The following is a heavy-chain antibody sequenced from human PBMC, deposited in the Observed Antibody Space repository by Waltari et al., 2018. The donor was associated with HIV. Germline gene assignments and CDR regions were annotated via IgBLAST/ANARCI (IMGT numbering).Heavy chain of an antibody. D-gene: IGHD3-9*01. CDR1: GASLRTKNYY. V-gene: IGHV4-39*01. J-gene: IGHJ1*01. CDR2: ISYTGDT. CDR3: ARQHAYTSDWFSQASFFNY. Sequence: LQLKESGPGLVKPSDTLSLTCAVSGASLRTKNYYWAWCPQSPGERQEWSATISYTGDTYFGPSRKNRTSISVDSSKNLLSLSLASVTAADTAIYYCARQHAYTSDWFSQASFFNYWGPGTLVTVSS.